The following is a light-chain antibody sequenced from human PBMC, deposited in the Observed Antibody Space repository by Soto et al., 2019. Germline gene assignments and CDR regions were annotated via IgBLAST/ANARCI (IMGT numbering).Light chain of an antibody. CDR2: DVT. CDR1: SSDLDGYNY. V-gene: IGLV2-14*01. Sequence: QSALTQPASVSGSPGQSIAISCTGTSSDLDGYNYVSWYQQHPDKAPKLIIYDVTNRPSGVSDRFSGSKSGNTASLTISGLQAEDEADYYCSSFTRSSFTSVYASGPKVNVL. CDR3: SSFTRSSFTSV. J-gene: IGLJ1*01.